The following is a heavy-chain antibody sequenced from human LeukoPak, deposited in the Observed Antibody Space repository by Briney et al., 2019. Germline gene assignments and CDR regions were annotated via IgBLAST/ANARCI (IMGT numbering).Heavy chain of an antibody. Sequence: SETLSLTCTVSGGSISSSGYSWGWIRQPPGKGLEWIGNINYSGSTYYNPSLKSRVTIFVDTPKNQFSLKVTSVTAADTAVYFCARRVTGDLRRFDYWGQGTLVTVSS. V-gene: IGHV4-39*01. CDR2: INYSGST. J-gene: IGHJ4*02. D-gene: IGHD7-27*01. CDR1: GGSISSSGYS. CDR3: ARRVTGDLRRFDY.